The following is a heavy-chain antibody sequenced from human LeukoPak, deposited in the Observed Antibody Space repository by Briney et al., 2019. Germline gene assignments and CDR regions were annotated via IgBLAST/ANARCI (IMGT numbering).Heavy chain of an antibody. V-gene: IGHV4-59*01. CDR3: ARRFDS. J-gene: IGHJ4*02. Sequence: SETLSLACTVSGGSISSYYWSWIRQPPGKGLEWIGYVHYSGSTHYNPSLKSRVTISVDTSKNQFSLKLSSVTTADTAVYYCARRFDSWGQGTLVTVSS. CDR1: GGSISSYY. CDR2: VHYSGST.